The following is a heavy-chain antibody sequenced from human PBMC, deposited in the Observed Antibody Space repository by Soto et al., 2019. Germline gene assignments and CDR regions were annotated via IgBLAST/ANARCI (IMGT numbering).Heavy chain of an antibody. V-gene: IGHV1-69*13. Sequence: ASVKVSCKASGGTFSSYAISWVRQDPGQGLEWMGGIIPIFGTANYAQKFQGRVTITAGESTSTAYMELSSLRSEDTAVYYCARDESGSFFTQFDYWGQGTLVTVSS. CDR2: IIPIFGTA. CDR3: ARDESGSFFTQFDY. J-gene: IGHJ4*02. D-gene: IGHD1-26*01. CDR1: GGTFSSYA.